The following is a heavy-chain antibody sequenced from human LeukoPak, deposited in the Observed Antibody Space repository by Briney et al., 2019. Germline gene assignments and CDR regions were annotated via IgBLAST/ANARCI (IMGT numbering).Heavy chain of an antibody. Sequence: PSETLTLTCAVYGGSFSGYYWSWLRQPPGKGLEWIGEINHSGSTNYNPPLKSRVTISVDTSKNQFSLKLSSVTAADTAVYYCARVHREYYYYMDVWGKGTTVTISS. J-gene: IGHJ6*03. V-gene: IGHV4-34*01. CDR2: INHSGST. CDR3: ARVHREYYYYMDV. CDR1: GGSFSGYY.